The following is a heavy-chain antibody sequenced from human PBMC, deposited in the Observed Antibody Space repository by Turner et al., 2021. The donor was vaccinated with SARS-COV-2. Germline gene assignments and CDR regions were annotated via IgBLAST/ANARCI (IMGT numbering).Heavy chain of an antibody. J-gene: IGHJ6*02. CDR2: IYYSGSN. V-gene: IGHV4-39*01. Sequence: QLQLKESGPGLVKPSETLSLTCTVPGGSISSSSYYWGWIRQPPGKGLEWIGSIYYSGSNYYNPSLKSRVTISVDTSKNQFSLKLSAVTAADTAVYYCAGEVVVLTTTHYGMDVWGQGTTVTVSS. CDR1: GGSISSSSYY. CDR3: AGEVVVLTTTHYGMDV. D-gene: IGHD1-26*01.